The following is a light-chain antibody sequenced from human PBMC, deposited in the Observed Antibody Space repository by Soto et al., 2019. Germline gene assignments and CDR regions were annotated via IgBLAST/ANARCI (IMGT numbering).Light chain of an antibody. Sequence: EIVLTQSPATLSLSPGERATLSCRASQSVSSYLAWYQQKPGQAPRLLIYDASNRATGIPVRFSGSGSCTDVTLTITSLEPEDVAVYYCQQRSNWPLTFGGGTKVEIK. CDR3: QQRSNWPLT. J-gene: IGKJ4*01. CDR1: QSVSSY. V-gene: IGKV3-11*01. CDR2: DAS.